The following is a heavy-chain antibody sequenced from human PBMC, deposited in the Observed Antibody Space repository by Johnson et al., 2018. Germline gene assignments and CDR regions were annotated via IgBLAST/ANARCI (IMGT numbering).Heavy chain of an antibody. V-gene: IGHV3-9*01. CDR1: GFSFEDYA. D-gene: IGHD3-3*01. Sequence: VQLVQSGGGVEQAGGSLRLSCATNGFSFEDYAMHWVRQAPGKGLEWVSGITWSSGSVGYADSVKGRVTTSRDNAKKSLYLEMNSLKTGVTALYYVVKAFGPWWLSYQFDSWGQGTMVTVSS. CDR2: ITWSSGSV. J-gene: IGHJ4*02. CDR3: VKAFGPWWLSYQFDS.